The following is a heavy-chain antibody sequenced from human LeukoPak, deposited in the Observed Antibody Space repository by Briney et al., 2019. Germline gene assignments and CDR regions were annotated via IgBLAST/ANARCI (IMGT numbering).Heavy chain of an antibody. CDR1: GGSISSYY. V-gene: IGHV3-7*01. J-gene: IGHJ4*02. CDR2: MDEYGSDI. CDR3: ARPRGCGSARCNNFDY. Sequence: ETLSLTCTVSGGSISSYYWSWVRQAPGKGLEWVAIMDEYGSDIFYVESVKGRFIISRANARNSLYLQMNNLRAEDTAVYYCARPRGCGSARCNNFDYWGQGTLVTVSS. D-gene: IGHD2-2*01.